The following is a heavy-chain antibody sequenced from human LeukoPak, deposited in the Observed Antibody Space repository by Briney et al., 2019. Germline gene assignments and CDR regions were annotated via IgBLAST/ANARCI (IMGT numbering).Heavy chain of an antibody. Sequence: PGGSLRLSCAASGLTVSSNYMSWVHQAPGKGLEWVSVFYSGGSTYYADSVKGRFTISRDNSKNTLYLQMNSLRVEDTAVYYCARGVLTGQFDYWGQGTLVTVSS. V-gene: IGHV3-66*01. J-gene: IGHJ4*02. D-gene: IGHD3-9*01. CDR2: FYSGGST. CDR3: ARGVLTGQFDY. CDR1: GLTVSSNY.